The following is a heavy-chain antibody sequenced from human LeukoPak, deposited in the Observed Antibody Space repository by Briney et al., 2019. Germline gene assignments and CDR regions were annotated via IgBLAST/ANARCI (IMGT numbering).Heavy chain of an antibody. CDR3: ARRILYSSGPSFDY. CDR1: GYTFTKYW. V-gene: IGHV5-10-1*01. CDR2: IDPSDSYT. Sequence: GESLKISCEGSGYTFTKYWIGWVRQMPGKGLEWMGRIDPSDSYTNYSPSFQGHVTISADRSISTAYLQWSSLKASDTAMYYCARRILYSSGPSFDYWGQGTLVTVSS. J-gene: IGHJ4*02. D-gene: IGHD6-19*01.